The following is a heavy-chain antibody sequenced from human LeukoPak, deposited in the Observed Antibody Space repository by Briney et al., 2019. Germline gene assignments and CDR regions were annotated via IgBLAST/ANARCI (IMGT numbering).Heavy chain of an antibody. J-gene: IGHJ6*03. CDR3: ARAGGDYYGSGSYYNPYYYYYMDV. CDR1: GGTFSSYA. D-gene: IGHD3-10*01. CDR2: IIPIFGTA. V-gene: IGHV1-69*05. Sequence: ASVKVSCKASGGTFSSYAISWVRQAPGQGLEWMGGIIPIFGTANYAQKFQGRVTITTDGSTSTAYMELSSLRSEDTAVYYCARAGGDYYGSGSYYNPYYYYYMDVWGKGTTVTVSS.